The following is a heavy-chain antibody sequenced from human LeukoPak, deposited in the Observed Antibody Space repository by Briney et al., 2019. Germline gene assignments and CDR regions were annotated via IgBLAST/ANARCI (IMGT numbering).Heavy chain of an antibody. CDR2: ISGSGGNT. J-gene: IGHJ4*02. Sequence: GGSLRLSCAASGFIYSNYPMRWVRQAPGKGLEWVSSISGSGGNTYYADSVKGRFTISRDNSKNTLYLQMDSLRAGDTAVYYCVKGIFNPSYYFDYWGQGTVVTVSS. CDR1: GFIYSNYP. D-gene: IGHD2-15*01. V-gene: IGHV3-23*01. CDR3: VKGIFNPSYYFDY.